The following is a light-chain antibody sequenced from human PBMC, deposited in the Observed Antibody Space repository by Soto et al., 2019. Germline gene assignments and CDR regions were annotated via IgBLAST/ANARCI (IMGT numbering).Light chain of an antibody. CDR1: QSVSSSY. CDR3: QDYCSSPCT. Sequence: EIVLTQSPGTLSLSPGERATLSCRASQSVSSSYLAWYQQKPGQAPRLLIYGASSSATGIPARFSGSGSGTDFTLTISRLEPEDFAVYYCQDYCSSPCTFGQGTKVEIK. CDR2: GAS. J-gene: IGKJ1*01. V-gene: IGKV3-20*01.